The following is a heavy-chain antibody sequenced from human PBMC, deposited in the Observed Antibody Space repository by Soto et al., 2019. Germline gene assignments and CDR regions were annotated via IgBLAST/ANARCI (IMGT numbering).Heavy chain of an antibody. CDR3: ARGLGYYYDSSGSLGAFDI. Sequence: SETLSLTCTVSGGSISSGDYYWSWIRQPPGKGLEWIGYIYYSGSTYYNPSLKSRVTISVDTSKNQFSLKLSSVTAADTAVYYCARGLGYYYDSSGSLGAFDIWGQGRMVTVSS. D-gene: IGHD3-22*01. CDR1: GGSISSGDYY. CDR2: IYYSGST. V-gene: IGHV4-30-4*01. J-gene: IGHJ3*02.